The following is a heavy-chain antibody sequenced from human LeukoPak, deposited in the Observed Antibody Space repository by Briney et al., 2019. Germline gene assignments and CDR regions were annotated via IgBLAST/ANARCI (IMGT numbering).Heavy chain of an antibody. D-gene: IGHD3-22*01. V-gene: IGHV1-18*01. CDR3: ATVRHYYDSSGYFPSYFDY. J-gene: IGHJ4*02. Sequence: ASVKVSCKASGYTFTSYGISWVRQAPGQGLEWMGWISAYNGNTNYAQKLQGRFTMTTDTSTSTAYIDLRSLTSDDTAVYYCATVRHYYDSSGYFPSYFDYWGQGTLVTVSS. CDR1: GYTFTSYG. CDR2: ISAYNGNT.